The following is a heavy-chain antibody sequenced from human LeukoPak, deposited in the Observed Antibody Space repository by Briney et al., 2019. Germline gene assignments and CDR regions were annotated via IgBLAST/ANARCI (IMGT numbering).Heavy chain of an antibody. CDR3: AKRMAPVAFFYYYYGMDV. Sequence: GGSLRLSCAASGFTFSSYAMSWVRQAPGKGLEWVSAISGSGGSTYYADSAKGRFTISRDNSKNTLYLQMNSLRAEDTAVYYCAKRMAPVAFFYYYYGMDVWGQGTTVTVSS. V-gene: IGHV3-23*01. CDR2: ISGSGGST. J-gene: IGHJ6*02. CDR1: GFTFSSYA. D-gene: IGHD3-3*02.